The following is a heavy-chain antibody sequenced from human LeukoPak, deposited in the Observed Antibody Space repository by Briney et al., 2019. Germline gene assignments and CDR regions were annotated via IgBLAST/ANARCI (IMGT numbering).Heavy chain of an antibody. CDR1: GYTFTSYG. V-gene: IGHV1-18*01. J-gene: IGHJ3*02. CDR2: ISAYNGNT. CDR3: ARRPVGATERPAFDI. Sequence: ASVKVSCKASGYTFTSYGISWVRQAPGQGLEWMGWISAYNGNTNYAQKLQGRVTMTTDTSTSTAYMELRSLRSDDTAVYYCARRPVGATERPAFDIWGQGTMVTVSS. D-gene: IGHD1-26*01.